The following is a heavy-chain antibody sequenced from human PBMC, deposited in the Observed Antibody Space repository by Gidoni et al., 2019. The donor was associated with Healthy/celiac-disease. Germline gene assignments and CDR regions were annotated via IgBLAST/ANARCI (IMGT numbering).Heavy chain of an antibody. J-gene: IGHJ3*02. V-gene: IGHV4-61*01. CDR1: GGSVSSGSYY. CDR3: AREEITCGGVIADAFDI. Sequence: QVQLQESGPGLVKPSETLSLTCTVSGGSVSSGSYYWSWIRQPPGKGLEWIGYIYYSGSTNYNPSLKSRVTISVDTSKNQFSLKLSSVTAADTAVYYCAREEITCGGVIADAFDIWGQGTMVTVSS. CDR2: IYYSGST. D-gene: IGHD3-16*02.